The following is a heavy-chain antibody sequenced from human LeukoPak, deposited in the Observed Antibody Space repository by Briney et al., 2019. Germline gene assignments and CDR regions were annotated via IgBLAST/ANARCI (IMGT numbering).Heavy chain of an antibody. D-gene: IGHD3/OR15-3a*01. V-gene: IGHV1-46*01. Sequence: ASVTVSCKASGYTFTGYHMHWVRQAPGQGLEWMGIINPSGGSTNYAQNFQGRVTMTRDMSTSTVYMELSSLRSEDTAVYYCAREAVTIFALVRTQTTKSPHRFDPWGQGTLVTVSS. CDR2: INPSGGST. J-gene: IGHJ5*02. CDR1: GYTFTGYH. CDR3: AREAVTIFALVRTQTTKSPHRFDP.